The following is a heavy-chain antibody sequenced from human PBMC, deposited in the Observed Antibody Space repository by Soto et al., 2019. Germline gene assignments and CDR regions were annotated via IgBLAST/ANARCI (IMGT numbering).Heavy chain of an antibody. CDR2: IIPIFGTA. D-gene: IGHD2-21*02. Sequence: GGSLRLSCAASGGTFSSYAISWVRQAPGQGLEWMGGIIPIFGTANYAQKFQGRVTITADESTSTAYMELSSLRSEDTAVYYCARRIVVVTATLYYYYYGMDVWGQGTTVTV. J-gene: IGHJ6*02. CDR1: GGTFSSYA. CDR3: ARRIVVVTATLYYYYYGMDV. V-gene: IGHV1-69*01.